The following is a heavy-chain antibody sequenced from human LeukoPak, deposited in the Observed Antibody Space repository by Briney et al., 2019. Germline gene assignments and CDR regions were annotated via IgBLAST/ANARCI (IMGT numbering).Heavy chain of an antibody. Sequence: ASVKVSCKASGYSFTSYAMHWVRQAPGQRLEWTGWINAGNGNTKYSQKFQGRVTITRDTSASTAYMELSSLRSEDTAVYYCARNYYGSGSYYDFDYWGQGTLVTVS. CDR1: GYSFTSYA. V-gene: IGHV1-3*01. D-gene: IGHD3-10*01. CDR3: ARNYYGSGSYYDFDY. J-gene: IGHJ4*02. CDR2: INAGNGNT.